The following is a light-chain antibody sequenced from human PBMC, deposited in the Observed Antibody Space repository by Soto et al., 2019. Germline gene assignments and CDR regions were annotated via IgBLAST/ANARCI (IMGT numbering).Light chain of an antibody. CDR3: AACDDNLEGVL. V-gene: IGLV1-44*01. CDR1: TSNIGSNT. CDR2: SNS. Sequence: QSVLTQPPSVSETPGQRVVLSCSGSTSNIGSNTVNWYQQLPGTAPKAVIYSNSLRPSGVPDRFSGSKSGTSASLAISGLQSEDEADYYCAACDDNLEGVLFGGGTKLTVL. J-gene: IGLJ2*01.